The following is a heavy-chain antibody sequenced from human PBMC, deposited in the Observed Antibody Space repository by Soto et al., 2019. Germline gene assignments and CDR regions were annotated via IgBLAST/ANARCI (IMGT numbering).Heavy chain of an antibody. J-gene: IGHJ5*01. V-gene: IGHV4-34*01. D-gene: IGHD3-22*01. CDR1: GGSFSGHS. Sequence: ASPLALTCAFSGGSFSGHSWTWIRQSPGKGLEWIGDINHSGRVNYSPSLKSRVTISLDTSKNQFSLTLSAVTAADTAMYYCSTRAYDTNGYYRFDPWGQGTLVTVSS. CDR2: INHSGRV. CDR3: STRAYDTNGYYRFDP.